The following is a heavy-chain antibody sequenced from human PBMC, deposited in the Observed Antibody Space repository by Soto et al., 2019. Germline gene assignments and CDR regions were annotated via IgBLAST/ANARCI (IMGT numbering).Heavy chain of an antibody. J-gene: IGHJ6*02. CDR3: ARGDGGGYYYYGMDV. CDR1: GFTVSSNY. V-gene: IGHV3-53*04. Sequence: EVQLVESGGGLVQPGGSLRLSCAASGFTVSSNYMSWVRQAPGKGLEWVSGIYSGGSTYYADSVKGRFTISRHNSKNTLYLQMNSLRAEDTAVYYCARGDGGGYYYYGMDVWGQGTTVTVSS. D-gene: IGHD2-21*01. CDR2: IYSGGST.